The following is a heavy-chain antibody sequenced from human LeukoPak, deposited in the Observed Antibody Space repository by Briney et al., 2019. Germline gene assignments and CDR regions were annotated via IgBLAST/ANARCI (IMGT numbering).Heavy chain of an antibody. D-gene: IGHD2-8*01. CDR2: INPKNGGT. J-gene: IGHJ4*02. Sequence: ASVKVSCKASGYTFTDYYLHWVRQAPGQGLEWMGWINPKNGGTNYAQKFQGRVTLTTDTSITTAYMELNSLKSDDTAVYYCAGSLGYCTSNVCYLKYWGQGTLVTVSS. CDR3: AGSLGYCTSNVCYLKY. V-gene: IGHV1-2*02. CDR1: GYTFTDYY.